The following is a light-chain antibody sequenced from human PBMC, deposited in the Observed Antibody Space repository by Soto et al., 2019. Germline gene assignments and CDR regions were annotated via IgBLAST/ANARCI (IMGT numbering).Light chain of an antibody. Sequence: QSVLTQPPSVSGAPGQWVTFSCTGSSSNIGAGYDVHWYQQLPGSAPKLLIYGNSNRPSGVPDRFSGSKSGASASLAIAGLQTEDEADYYCQSDDDNLRGSVFGGGTKLTVL. V-gene: IGLV1-40*01. CDR3: QSDDDNLRGSV. CDR1: SSNIGAGYD. CDR2: GNS. J-gene: IGLJ3*02.